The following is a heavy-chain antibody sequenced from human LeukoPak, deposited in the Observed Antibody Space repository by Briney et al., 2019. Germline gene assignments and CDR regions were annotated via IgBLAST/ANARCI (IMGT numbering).Heavy chain of an antibody. CDR1: GYTLTELS. CDR2: FDPEDGET. CDR3: ATDSLGPPWIFGVAHMDV. D-gene: IGHD3-3*01. J-gene: IGHJ6*03. V-gene: IGHV1-24*01. Sequence: EASVKVSCKVSGYTLTELSMHWVRQAPGKGLEWMGGFDPEDGETIYAQKFQGRVTMTEDTSTDTAYMELSSLRSEDTAVYYCATDSLGPPWIFGVAHMDVWGKGTTVTVSS.